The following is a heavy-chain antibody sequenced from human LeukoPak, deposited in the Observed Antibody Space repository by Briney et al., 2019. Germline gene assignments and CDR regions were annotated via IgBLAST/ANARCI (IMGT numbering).Heavy chain of an antibody. CDR1: GGSFSGYY. CDR2: IIHSGST. CDR3: DV. J-gene: IGHJ6*02. Sequence: SKTLSLTCAVYGGSFSGYYWSWIRQPPGKGLEWIGEIIHSGSTNYNPSLKSRVTISVDTSRNQFSPQLSSVTAADTVVYAVDVWGQGTTVTVSS. V-gene: IGHV4-34*12.